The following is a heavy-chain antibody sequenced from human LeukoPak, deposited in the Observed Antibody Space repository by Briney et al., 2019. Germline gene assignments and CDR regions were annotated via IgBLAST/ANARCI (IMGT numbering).Heavy chain of an antibody. V-gene: IGHV1-2*02. CDR3: ARGGFGGSYNWFDP. J-gene: IGHJ5*02. Sequence: GASVKVSCKASGYTFNGYYMHWVRQAPGQGLEWMGWINPNSGGTNYAQKFQGRVTMTRDTSISTAYMELSRLRSDDTAVYYCARGGFGGSYNWFDPWGQGTLVTVSS. D-gene: IGHD3-16*01. CDR1: GYTFNGYY. CDR2: INPNSGGT.